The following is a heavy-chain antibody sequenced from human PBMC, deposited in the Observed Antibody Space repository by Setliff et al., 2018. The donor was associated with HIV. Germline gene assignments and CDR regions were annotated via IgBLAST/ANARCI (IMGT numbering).Heavy chain of an antibody. CDR1: GFIFRNYW. D-gene: IGHD2-8*01. V-gene: IGHV3-74*01. Sequence: PGESLKISCTTFGFIFRNYWMHWVRQAPGKGLMWVSRISTDGSSTIYADSVKGRFTISRDNAKNTLFLQMNSLRAEDTAVYYCARVLLRTNPLYGVASNWFDPWGQGTLVTVSS. CDR3: ARVLLRTNPLYGVASNWFDP. CDR2: ISTDGSST. J-gene: IGHJ5*02.